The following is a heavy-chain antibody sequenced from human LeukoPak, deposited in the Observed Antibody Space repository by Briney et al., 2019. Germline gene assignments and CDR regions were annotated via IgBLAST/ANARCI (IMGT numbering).Heavy chain of an antibody. J-gene: IGHJ4*02. CDR3: AHRKATSWAHDY. CDR1: GFTVSSSY. V-gene: IGHV3-53*01. Sequence: GGSLRLSCAASGFTVSSSYMSWVRQVPGKGLEWVSVIYSGGSGSTYYADSVKGRFTISRDNSKNTLNLQMNSLRAEDTAVYYCAHRKATSWAHDYWGQGTLVTVSS. CDR2: IYSGGSGST. D-gene: IGHD2-2*01.